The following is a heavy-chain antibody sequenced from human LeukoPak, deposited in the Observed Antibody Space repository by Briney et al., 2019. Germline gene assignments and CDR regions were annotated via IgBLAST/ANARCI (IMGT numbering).Heavy chain of an antibody. D-gene: IGHD3-3*01. J-gene: IGHJ5*02. Sequence: GGSLRLSCAASGFTFSSYAMSWVRQAPGKGLEWVSAISGSGGSTYYADSVKGRLTISRDNSKNTLYLQMNSLRAEDTAVYYCAKDGGDYDFWSGPGRDWFDPWGQGTLVTVSS. CDR2: ISGSGGST. CDR3: AKDGGDYDFWSGPGRDWFDP. CDR1: GFTFSSYA. V-gene: IGHV3-23*01.